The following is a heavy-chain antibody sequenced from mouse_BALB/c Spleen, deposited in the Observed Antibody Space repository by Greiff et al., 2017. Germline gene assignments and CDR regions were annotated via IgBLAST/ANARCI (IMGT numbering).Heavy chain of an antibody. Sequence: EVKLVESGGGLVQPGGSRKLSCAASGFTFSSFGMHWVRQAPEKGLEWVAYISSGSSTIYYADTVKGRFTISRDNPKNTLFLQMTSLRSEDTAMYYCARSLYGNYGYFDYWGQGTTLTVSS. CDR3: ARSLYGNYGYFDY. CDR1: GFTFSSFG. CDR2: ISSGSSTI. J-gene: IGHJ2*01. V-gene: IGHV5-17*02. D-gene: IGHD2-10*02.